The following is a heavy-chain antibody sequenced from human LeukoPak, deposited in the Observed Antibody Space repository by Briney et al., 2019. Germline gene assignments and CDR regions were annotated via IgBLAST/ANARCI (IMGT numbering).Heavy chain of an antibody. J-gene: IGHJ4*02. V-gene: IGHV4-4*07. Sequence: SETLSLTCTVSGGSVRSYYWSWVRQPAGKGLEWIGRISSSGSTDYNPSLKSRVTMSVDTSKNQFSLRLISVTAADTAVYCCAREGRGSTPGYWGQGTLVTVSS. CDR3: AREGRGSTPGY. D-gene: IGHD2-15*01. CDR1: GGSVRSYY. CDR2: ISSSGST.